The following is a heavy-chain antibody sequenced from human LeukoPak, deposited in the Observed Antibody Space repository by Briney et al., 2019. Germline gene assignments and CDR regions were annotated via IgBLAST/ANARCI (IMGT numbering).Heavy chain of an antibody. J-gene: IGHJ6*03. V-gene: IGHV4-38-2*02. CDR2: IYRSGST. D-gene: IGHD4-17*01. Sequence: SETLSLTCSGSNYSISNSLYWGWLRQPPGKGLEWIGSIYRSGSTFYNPSLKSRVTISLDTSKNQFSLKLSSVTAADTAVYFWARGPYGYYRAVGGKGTTVTVSS. CDR3: ARGPYGYYRAV. CDR1: NYSISNSLY.